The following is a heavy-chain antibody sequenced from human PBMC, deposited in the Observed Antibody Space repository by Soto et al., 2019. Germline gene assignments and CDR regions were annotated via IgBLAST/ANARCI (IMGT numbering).Heavy chain of an antibody. J-gene: IGHJ5*02. Sequence: GGSLRLSCAASGFTFSSYSMNWVRQAPGKGLKWVSSISSSSSYIYYADSVKGRFTISRDNAKNSLYLQMNSLGAEDTAVYYCARDLRMTAAVDNWFDPWGQGTLVTVSS. V-gene: IGHV3-21*01. CDR1: GFTFSSYS. D-gene: IGHD6-13*01. CDR3: ARDLRMTAAVDNWFDP. CDR2: ISSSSSYI.